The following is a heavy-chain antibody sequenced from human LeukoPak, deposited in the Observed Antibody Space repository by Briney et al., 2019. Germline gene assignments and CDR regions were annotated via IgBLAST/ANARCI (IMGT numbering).Heavy chain of an antibody. Sequence: GGSLRLSCAASGFTFSSYWMSWVRQAPGKGLEWVADIKQDGSEKYYVDSVKGRFTISRDNAKNSLYLQMNSLRAEDTAVYYCARGGGKWLQLEYFQYWGQGTLVTVSS. V-gene: IGHV3-7*01. D-gene: IGHD5-24*01. CDR3: ARGGGKWLQLEYFQY. CDR2: IKQDGSEK. CDR1: GFTFSSYW. J-gene: IGHJ1*01.